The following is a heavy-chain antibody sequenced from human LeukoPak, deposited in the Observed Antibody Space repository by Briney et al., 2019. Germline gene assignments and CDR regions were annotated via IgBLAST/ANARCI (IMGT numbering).Heavy chain of an antibody. CDR3: AREEGASSGTHDYYYGMDV. Sequence: GGSLRLSCAASGFTFSSYWMHWVRQAPGKGLVWVSRINSDGSSTSYADSVKGRFTISRDNAKNTLYLQMNSLRAEDTAVYYCAREEGASSGTHDYYYGMDVWGQGTTVTVSS. V-gene: IGHV3-74*01. CDR1: GFTFSSYW. CDR2: INSDGSST. J-gene: IGHJ6*02. D-gene: IGHD1-26*01.